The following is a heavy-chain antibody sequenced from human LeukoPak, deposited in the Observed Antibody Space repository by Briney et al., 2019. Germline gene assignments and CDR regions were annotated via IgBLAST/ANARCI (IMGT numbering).Heavy chain of an antibody. D-gene: IGHD3-16*01. V-gene: IGHV3-23*01. CDR1: GFTFSSYD. J-gene: IGHJ3*02. Sequence: PGGSLRLSCAASGFTFSSYDMSWVRQAPGKGLEWVSAISGSGGSTYYADSVKGRFTISRDNSKNTLYLQMNSLRAEDTAVYYGAKGGPYDYIWGSLGDAFDIWGQGTMVTVSS. CDR3: AKGGPYDYIWGSLGDAFDI. CDR2: ISGSGGST.